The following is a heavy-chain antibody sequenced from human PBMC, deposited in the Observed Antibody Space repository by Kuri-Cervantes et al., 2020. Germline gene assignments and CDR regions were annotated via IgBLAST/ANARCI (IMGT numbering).Heavy chain of an antibody. CDR2: IYYSGST. CDR1: GGSVSSGSYY. D-gene: IGHD3-16*02. CDR3: ARRVHDYVWGSYRYPYNWFDP. Sequence: SETLSLTCTVSGGSVSSGSYYWGWIRQPPGKGLEWIGSIYYSGSTYYNPSLKSRVTISVDTSKNQFSLKLSSVTAADTAVYYCARRVHDYVWGSYRYPYNWFDPWGQGTLVTVSS. V-gene: IGHV4-39*01. J-gene: IGHJ5*02.